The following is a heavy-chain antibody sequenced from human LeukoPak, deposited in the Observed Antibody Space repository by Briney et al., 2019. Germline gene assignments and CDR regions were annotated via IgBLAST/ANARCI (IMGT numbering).Heavy chain of an antibody. Sequence: GGSLRLSCAASGFTFTTYWMHWVHQAPGKGLVWVSHINSDGSITSYADSVKGRFTISRDNAKNTLYLQMNSLRAEDTAVYYCARDAVDTANAVWGQGTTVTVSS. D-gene: IGHD5-18*01. J-gene: IGHJ6*02. CDR1: GFTFTTYW. V-gene: IGHV3-74*01. CDR3: ARDAVDTANAV. CDR2: INSDGSIT.